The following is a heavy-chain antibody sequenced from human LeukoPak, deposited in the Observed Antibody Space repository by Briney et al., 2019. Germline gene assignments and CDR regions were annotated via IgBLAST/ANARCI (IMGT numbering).Heavy chain of an antibody. D-gene: IGHD1-26*01. CDR1: GASLSGSTYY. CDR2: IFYSGST. J-gene: IGHJ4*02. Sequence: PSETLSLTCTVSGASLSGSTYYWGWIRQPPGKGPQYIGGIFYSGSTYYTPSLKSRVTISVDTSKNQFSLKLSSVTAADTAVYYCARVRNSGFSIPYYFDFWGQGILVTVSS. V-gene: IGHV4-39*07. CDR3: ARVRNSGFSIPYYFDF.